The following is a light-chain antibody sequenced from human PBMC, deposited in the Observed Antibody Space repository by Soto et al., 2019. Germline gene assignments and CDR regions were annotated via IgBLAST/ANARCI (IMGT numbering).Light chain of an antibody. CDR1: QSDSSY. J-gene: IGKJ4*01. CDR2: DAS. Sequence: IVLTQSPATRSLSPGERATLSCRASQSDSSYLAWYQQKPGQAPRLLIYDASNRATGIPARFSGSGSGTDFTLSISSLEPEDFATYYCQQYNSYVFGGGTKVEIK. CDR3: QQYNSYV. V-gene: IGKV3-11*01.